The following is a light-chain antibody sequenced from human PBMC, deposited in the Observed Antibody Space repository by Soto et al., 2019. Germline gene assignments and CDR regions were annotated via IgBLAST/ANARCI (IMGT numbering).Light chain of an antibody. CDR2: GTS. V-gene: IGKV3-15*01. CDR1: QNISRS. J-gene: IGKJ5*01. Sequence: IGMTQSPVTLSVSPGERATLSCRASQNISRSLAWYQQKPGQGPSLLIYGTSTRAGGVPARFSGSGSGTDFTLTISSLEPEDFAVYYCQQRSNPITFGQGTRLEIK. CDR3: QQRSNPIT.